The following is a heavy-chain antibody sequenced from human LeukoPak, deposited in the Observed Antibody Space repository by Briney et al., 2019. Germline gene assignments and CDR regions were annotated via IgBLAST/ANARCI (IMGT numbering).Heavy chain of an antibody. J-gene: IGHJ4*02. CDR2: INWNGGST. CDR3: AREPRGYYYDSSAVDY. CDR1: GFTFDDYG. Sequence: GGSLRLSCAASGFTFDDYGMSWVRQAPGKGLEWVSGINWNGGSTGYADSVKGRFTISRDNAKNSLYLQMNSLRAEDTALYYCAREPRGYYYDSSAVDYWGQGTLVTVSS. D-gene: IGHD3-22*01. V-gene: IGHV3-20*04.